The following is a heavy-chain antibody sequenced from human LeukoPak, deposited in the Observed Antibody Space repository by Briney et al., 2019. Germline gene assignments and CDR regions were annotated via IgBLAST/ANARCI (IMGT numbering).Heavy chain of an antibody. Sequence: SETLSLTCTVSGGSISSGGYYWSWIRQHPGKGLEWIGYIYHSGSTYNNPSLNSRLSMSVDTSKNQFSLKLSAVTAADTAVYYCARVVELWFEKSHFDNWGQGILVTVSS. CDR2: IYHSGST. V-gene: IGHV4-31*03. CDR3: ARVVELWFEKSHFDN. CDR1: GGSISSGGYY. J-gene: IGHJ4*02. D-gene: IGHD3-10*01.